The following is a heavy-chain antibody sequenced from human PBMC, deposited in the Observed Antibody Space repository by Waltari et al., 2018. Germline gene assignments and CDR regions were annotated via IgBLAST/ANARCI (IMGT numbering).Heavy chain of an antibody. J-gene: IGHJ6*03. CDR3: ARDQCSGGSCYQPHYYYYYYMDV. D-gene: IGHD2-15*01. Sequence: QVQLQESGPGLVKPSETLSLTCAVSGYSISSGYYWGWIRQPPGKGLEWIGSIYHSGSTYYNPSLKSRVTLSVDTSKNQFSLKLSSVTAADTAVYYCARDQCSGGSCYQPHYYYYYYMDVWGKGTTVTVSS. V-gene: IGHV4-38-2*02. CDR1: GYSISSGYY. CDR2: IYHSGST.